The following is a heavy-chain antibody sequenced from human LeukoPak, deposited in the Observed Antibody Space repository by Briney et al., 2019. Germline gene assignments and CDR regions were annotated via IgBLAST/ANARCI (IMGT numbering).Heavy chain of an antibody. Sequence: ASVKVSCKASGYTFTSYGISRVRQAPGQGLEWMGWISAYNGNTNYAQKLQGRVTMTTDTSTSTAYMELRSLRSDDTAVYYCAREQYYDFWSGCFNYYYYGMDVWGQGTTVTVSS. D-gene: IGHD3-3*01. CDR1: GYTFTSYG. CDR3: AREQYYDFWSGCFNYYYYGMDV. J-gene: IGHJ6*02. CDR2: ISAYNGNT. V-gene: IGHV1-18*01.